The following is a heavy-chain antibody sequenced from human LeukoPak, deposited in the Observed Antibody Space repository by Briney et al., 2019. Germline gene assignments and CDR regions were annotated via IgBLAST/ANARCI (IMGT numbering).Heavy chain of an antibody. CDR3: AKSLAPCGGSCYEKYYFDY. J-gene: IGHJ4*02. CDR1: GFTFSSYA. Sequence: GGSLRLSCAASGFTFSSYAMTWVRQTPGKGLEWVSAISGSGGATYYADSVKGLFTISRDNSKNTLYLQMDSLRAEDTAIYYCAKSLAPCGGSCYEKYYFDYWGQGTLVTVSS. CDR2: ISGSGGAT. D-gene: IGHD2-15*01. V-gene: IGHV3-23*01.